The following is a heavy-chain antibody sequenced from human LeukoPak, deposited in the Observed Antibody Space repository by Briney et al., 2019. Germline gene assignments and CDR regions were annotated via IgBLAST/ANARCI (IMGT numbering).Heavy chain of an antibody. D-gene: IGHD3-22*01. CDR3: VGVVVITPY. J-gene: IGHJ4*02. Sequence: GGSLRLSCVASGYTFSTNGMHWVRQAPGKGLEWVALIRYDGSNKDYADSVKGRFIVSRDNSKNTLYMQMNSLRVEDTAVYYCVGVVVITPYWGQGTLVTVSS. V-gene: IGHV3-30*02. CDR1: GYTFSTNG. CDR2: IRYDGSNK.